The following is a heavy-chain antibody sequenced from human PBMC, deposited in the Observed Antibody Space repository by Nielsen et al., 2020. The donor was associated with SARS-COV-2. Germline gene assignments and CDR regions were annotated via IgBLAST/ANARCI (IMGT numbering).Heavy chain of an antibody. CDR2: ISSSGSTI. Sequence: GESLKISCAASRFTFSDYYMSWIRQAPGKGLEWVSYISSSGSTIYYADSVKGRFTISRDNAKNSLYLQMNSLRAEDTAVYYCARARVLEWLDYWGQGTLVTVSS. V-gene: IGHV3-11*04. CDR3: ARARVLEWLDY. D-gene: IGHD3-3*01. CDR1: RFTFSDYY. J-gene: IGHJ4*02.